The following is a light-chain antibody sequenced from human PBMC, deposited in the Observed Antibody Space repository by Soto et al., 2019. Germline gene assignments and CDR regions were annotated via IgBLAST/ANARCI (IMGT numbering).Light chain of an antibody. V-gene: IGKV3-11*01. Sequence: EIVLTQSPATLSLSPGERATLSCRASQSVSSYLAWYQHKPGQAPRLLIYDASNRATGIPARFSGSGSGTDFTLTLSSLEPEDFAVYYCQQRSNWPPGFTFGPGTKVDIK. J-gene: IGKJ3*01. CDR1: QSVSSY. CDR2: DAS. CDR3: QQRSNWPPGFT.